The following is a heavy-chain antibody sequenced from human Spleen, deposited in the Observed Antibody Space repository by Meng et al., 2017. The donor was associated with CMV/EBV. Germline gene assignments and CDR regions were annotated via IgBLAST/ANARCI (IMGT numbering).Heavy chain of an antibody. V-gene: IGHV1-69*05. J-gene: IGHJ4*02. D-gene: IGHD1-1*01. CDR1: GSTFSTYA. CDR2: TNPVLGTT. CDR3: ARGVPIVSTGTKFDY. Sequence: SGSTFSTYAFSWMRRAPGQGLEWLGGTNPVLGTTNYAQRFQGRVTITTDESMNTVYMELSSLRSEDTAVYYCARGVPIVSTGTKFDYWGQGTLVTVSS.